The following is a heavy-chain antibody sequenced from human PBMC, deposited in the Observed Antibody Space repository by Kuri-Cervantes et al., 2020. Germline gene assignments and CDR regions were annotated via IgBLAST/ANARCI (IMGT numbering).Heavy chain of an antibody. J-gene: IGHJ4*02. CDR1: GFSFDFYA. D-gene: IGHD3-16*01. V-gene: IGHV3-9*01. Sequence: GGSLRLSCAASGFSFDFYAMHWVRQVPGKGLEWVSGISWNSVSIGYADSVKGRFTISRNNAKNSLYLQMNSLRAEDTALYYCARGTRYDYVWGSFDYWGQGALVTVSS. CDR2: ISWNSVSI. CDR3: ARGTRYDYVWGSFDY.